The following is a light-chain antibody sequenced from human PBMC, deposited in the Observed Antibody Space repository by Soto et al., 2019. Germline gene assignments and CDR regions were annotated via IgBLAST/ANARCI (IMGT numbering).Light chain of an antibody. Sequence: QSLLTQPPWVCAAPGQKFHISCSGNSSNVGTNDVSWYLQLPVTAPKLLIYDNDQRPSGTPDRFSGSKSGTSATLGITGLQTGDEADYYCGTWDSSLSAAVFGGGTKVTVL. J-gene: IGLJ2*01. CDR3: GTWDSSLSAAV. CDR2: DND. CDR1: SSNVGTND. V-gene: IGLV1-51*01.